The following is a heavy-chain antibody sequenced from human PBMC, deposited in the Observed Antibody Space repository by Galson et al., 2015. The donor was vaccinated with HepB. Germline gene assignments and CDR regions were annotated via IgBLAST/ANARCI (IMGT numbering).Heavy chain of an antibody. CDR2: IKEDGSVK. D-gene: IGHD6-19*01. Sequence: SLRLSCAASGFIFSRSWMSWVRQAPGKGLEFVANIKEDGSVKNYVDSVKGRFIISRDNAQNSLYLQMNSLRIEDTAVYYCARDPAYSSFDYWGQGTLVTVSS. CDR1: GFIFSRSW. CDR3: ARDPAYSSFDY. J-gene: IGHJ4*02. V-gene: IGHV3-7*01.